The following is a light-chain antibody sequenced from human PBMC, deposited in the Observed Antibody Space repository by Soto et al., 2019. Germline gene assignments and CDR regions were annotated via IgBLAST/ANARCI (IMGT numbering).Light chain of an antibody. CDR2: AAS. V-gene: IGKV3-20*01. Sequence: EIVLTQSPGTLSLSPGERATLSCRASQSVSSSHLAWFQQKPGQAPRLLIYAASSRATGIPDRFSGSGSGTDFTLTISRLEPEDFAVYYCQQYGSAPPYTFGQGTKLEIK. J-gene: IGKJ2*01. CDR1: QSVSSSH. CDR3: QQYGSAPPYT.